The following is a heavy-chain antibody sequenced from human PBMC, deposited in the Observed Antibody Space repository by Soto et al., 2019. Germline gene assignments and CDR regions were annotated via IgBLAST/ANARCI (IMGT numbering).Heavy chain of an antibody. V-gene: IGHV4-59*08. J-gene: IGHJ5*02. CDR1: GDSITSYY. Sequence: YLTCTASGDSITSYYWNWIRQPPGKGLEWIGYIYYSGSTNFNPSLKSRVSMSVDTSKNQLSLKLSSVTAADTAVYYCARSTRSWFDPWGQGSLVTVSS. CDR2: IYYSGST. CDR3: ARSTRSWFDP.